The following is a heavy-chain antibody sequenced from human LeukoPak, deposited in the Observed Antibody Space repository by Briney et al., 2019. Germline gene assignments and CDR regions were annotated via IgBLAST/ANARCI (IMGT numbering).Heavy chain of an antibody. CDR2: TYYRSKWYN. V-gene: IGHV6-1*01. Sequence: SQTLSLTCAISGDSVSSNSAAWNWIRQSPSRGLEWLGRTYYRSKWYNDYAVSVKRRITINPDTSKNQFSLQLNSVTPEDTAVYYCARGIVATPYYYYYMDVWGKGTTVTISS. J-gene: IGHJ6*03. CDR1: GDSVSSNSAA. D-gene: IGHD5-12*01. CDR3: ARGIVATPYYYYYMDV.